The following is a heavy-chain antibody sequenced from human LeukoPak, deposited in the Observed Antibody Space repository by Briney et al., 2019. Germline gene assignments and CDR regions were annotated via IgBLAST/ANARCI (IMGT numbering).Heavy chain of an antibody. CDR3: ARGSRFGVVGRDAFDI. Sequence: PGGSLRLSCAASGFTFDDYGMSWVRQAPGKGLEWVSGINWNGGSTGYADSVKGRFTISRDNAKNSLYLRVNSLRAEDTAVYYCARGSRFGVVGRDAFDIWGQGTVVTVSS. CDR1: GFTFDDYG. J-gene: IGHJ3*02. D-gene: IGHD3-3*01. V-gene: IGHV3-20*04. CDR2: INWNGGST.